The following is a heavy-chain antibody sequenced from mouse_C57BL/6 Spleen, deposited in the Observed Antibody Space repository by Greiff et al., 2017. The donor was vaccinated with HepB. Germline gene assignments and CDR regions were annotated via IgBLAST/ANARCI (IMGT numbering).Heavy chain of an antibody. J-gene: IGHJ4*01. CDR2: INYDGSST. CDR3: ARGVILDYYAMDY. D-gene: IGHD1-1*01. Sequence: EVKLMESEGGLVQPGSSMKLSCTASGFTFSDYYMAWVRQVPEKGLEWVANINYDGSSTYYLDSLKSRFILSRDNAKNILYLQMSSLKSEDTATYYCARGVILDYYAMDYWGQGTSVTVSS. V-gene: IGHV5-16*01. CDR1: GFTFSDYY.